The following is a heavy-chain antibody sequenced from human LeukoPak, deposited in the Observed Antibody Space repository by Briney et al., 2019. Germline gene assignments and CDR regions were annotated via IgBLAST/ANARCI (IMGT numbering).Heavy chain of an antibody. V-gene: IGHV3-48*01. CDR3: ARELLSSGYYGFDY. J-gene: IGHJ4*02. CDR1: GFTFSSYS. Sequence: GGSLRLSCAASGFTFSSYSMNWVRQAPGKGLEWVSYISSSSSTIYYADSVKGRFTISRDNAKNSLYLQMNSLRAEDTAVYYCARELLSSGYYGFDYWGQGTLVTVSS. CDR2: ISSSSSTI. D-gene: IGHD3-22*01.